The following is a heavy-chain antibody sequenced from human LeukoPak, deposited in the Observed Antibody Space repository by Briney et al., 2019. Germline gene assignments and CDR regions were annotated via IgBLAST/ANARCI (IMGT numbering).Heavy chain of an antibody. CDR2: IRYDGSNK. J-gene: IGHJ4*02. Sequence: PGGSLRLSCAASGFTFSSYGMHWARQAPGKGLEWVAFIRYDGSNKYYADSVKGRFTISRDNSKNTLYLQMNSLRAEDTAVYYCAKSGYSYGYSFDYWGQGTLVTVSS. CDR3: AKSGYSYGYSFDY. D-gene: IGHD5-18*01. CDR1: GFTFSSYG. V-gene: IGHV3-30*02.